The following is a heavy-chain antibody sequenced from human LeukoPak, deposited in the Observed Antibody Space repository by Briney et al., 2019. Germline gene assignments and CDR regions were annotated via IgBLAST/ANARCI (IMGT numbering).Heavy chain of an antibody. CDR2: IGSGGDT. CDR3: ARAVAGTDEIDS. CDR1: GFSFSSYD. Sequence: GGSLRLSCAGSGFSFSSYDMLWVRQATGKGLEWVSAIGSGGDTYYAGSVKGRFTISRASAKNSFYLQMNSLSAGDTAVYFCARAVAGTDEIDSWGQGTLVTVSS. D-gene: IGHD6-19*01. V-gene: IGHV3-13*01. J-gene: IGHJ4*02.